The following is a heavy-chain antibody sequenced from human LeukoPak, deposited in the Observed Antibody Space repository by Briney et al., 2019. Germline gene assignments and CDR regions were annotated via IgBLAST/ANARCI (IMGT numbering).Heavy chain of an antibody. CDR2: FDPEDGET. J-gene: IGHJ4*02. Sequence: GASVKVSCKVSGYTLTELSMHWVRQAPGKGLEWMGGFDPEDGETIYAQKFQGRVTMTEDTSTDTAYMELSSLRSEDTAVYYRATPSIVGATTFDYWGQGTLVTVSS. V-gene: IGHV1-24*01. CDR3: ATPSIVGATTFDY. D-gene: IGHD1-26*01. CDR1: GYTLTELS.